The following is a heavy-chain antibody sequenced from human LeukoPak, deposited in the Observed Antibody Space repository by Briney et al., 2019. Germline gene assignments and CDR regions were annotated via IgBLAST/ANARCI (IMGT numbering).Heavy chain of an antibody. CDR1: SYTFTSYG. V-gene: IGHV1-18*01. CDR2: ISAYNGNT. D-gene: IGHD5-18*01. J-gene: IGHJ4*02. CDR3: ARDLGYSYGYAY. Sequence: GASVKVSCKASSYTFTSYGISWVRQAPGQGLEWMGWISAYNGNTNYAQKLQGRVTMTRDTSISTAYMELSRLRSDDTAVYYCARDLGYSYGYAYWGQGTLVTVSS.